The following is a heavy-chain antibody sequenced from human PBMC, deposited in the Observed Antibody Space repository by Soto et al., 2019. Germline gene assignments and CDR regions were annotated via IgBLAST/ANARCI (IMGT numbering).Heavy chain of an antibody. CDR1: GGTFSSYA. D-gene: IGHD3-9*01. Sequence: SVNVSCKASGGTFSSYAISWVRQAPGQGLEWMGGIIPIFGTANYAQKFQGRVTITADKSTSTAYMELSSLRSEDTAVYYCARGLSYDILTGQNWFDPWGQGTLVTGSS. V-gene: IGHV1-69*06. CDR3: ARGLSYDILTGQNWFDP. J-gene: IGHJ5*02. CDR2: IIPIFGTA.